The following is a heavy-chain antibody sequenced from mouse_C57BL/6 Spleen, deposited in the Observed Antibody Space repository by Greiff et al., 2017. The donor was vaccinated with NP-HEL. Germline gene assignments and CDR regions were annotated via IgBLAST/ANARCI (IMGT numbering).Heavy chain of an antibody. CDR2: IWRGGST. CDR3: AKNSGYAMDD. V-gene: IGHV2-5*01. Sequence: QVQLQQSGPGLVQPSQCLSISCTASGFSFTSYGVHWVRQSPGKGLEWLGVIWRGGSTDYNAAFMSRLSITKDNSKSQVFVKMNSLQADDAAIYYCAKNSGYAMDDWGQGTSVTVAS. CDR1: GFSFTSYG. D-gene: IGHD3-1*01. J-gene: IGHJ4*01.